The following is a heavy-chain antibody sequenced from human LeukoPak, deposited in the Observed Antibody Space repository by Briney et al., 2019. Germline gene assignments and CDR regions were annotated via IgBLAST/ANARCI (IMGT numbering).Heavy chain of an antibody. CDR2: ISSSGSTI. V-gene: IGHV3-11*04. CDR3: ARGRRGYSYGYEFDY. CDR1: EFSFSDYY. D-gene: IGHD5-18*01. Sequence: PGGSLRLSCAASEFSFSDYYMSWIRQAPGKGLEWISYISSSGSTIYYADSVKGRFTISGDNAKNSLYLQMNSLRAEDTAVYYCARGRRGYSYGYEFDYWGQGTPVTVSS. J-gene: IGHJ4*02.